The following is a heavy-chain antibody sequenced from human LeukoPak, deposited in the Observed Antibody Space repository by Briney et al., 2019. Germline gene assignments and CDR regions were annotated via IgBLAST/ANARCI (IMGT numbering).Heavy chain of an antibody. V-gene: IGHV3-48*03. CDR2: ISSSGRTI. CDR1: GFTFSSYE. CDR3: ARAPYYYDSSGYYGY. Sequence: PGGSLRLSCAASGFTFSSYEMNWVRQAPGKGLEWVSYISSSGRTIYYADSVRGRFTNSRDNAKNSLYLQMNSLRAEDTAVYYCARAPYYYDSSGYYGYWGQGTLGTVSS. J-gene: IGHJ4*02. D-gene: IGHD3-22*01.